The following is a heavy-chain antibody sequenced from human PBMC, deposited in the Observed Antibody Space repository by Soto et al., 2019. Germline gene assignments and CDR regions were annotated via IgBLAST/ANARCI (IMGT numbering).Heavy chain of an antibody. V-gene: IGHV3-23*01. CDR2: IRGSGDDNT. CDR1: GFTFSSYA. J-gene: IGHJ6*03. CDR3: AKDGVAVYMIRGRYYDMDV. Sequence: EVQLLESGGGLVQPGGSLRLSCAASGFTFSSYAINWVRQAPGKGLEWVAAIRGSGDDNTYYAESVKGRFTISRDNSKNTLYLQMNSLRAEDTAVYYCAKDGVAVYMIRGRYYDMDVWGKGTTVTVSS. D-gene: IGHD3-10*01.